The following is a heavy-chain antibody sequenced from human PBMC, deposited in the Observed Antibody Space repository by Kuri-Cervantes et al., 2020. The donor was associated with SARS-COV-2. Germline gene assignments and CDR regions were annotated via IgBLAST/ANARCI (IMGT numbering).Heavy chain of an antibody. J-gene: IGHJ5*02. V-gene: IGHV3-30*07. CDR3: AGRTGWFDP. Sequence: GGSLRLSCAVSGFTFSNYAIHWVRQAPGQGLEWVAVISYDGTDKNYADSVKGRFTISRDNSKNTLYLQMNSLRAEDTAVYYCAGRTGWFDPWGQGTLVTVSS. CDR1: GFTFSNYA. CDR2: ISYDGTDK.